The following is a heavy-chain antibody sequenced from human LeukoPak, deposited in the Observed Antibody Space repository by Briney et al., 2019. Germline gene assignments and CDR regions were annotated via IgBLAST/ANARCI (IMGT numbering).Heavy chain of an antibody. CDR3: VRDPFIPGDH. J-gene: IGHJ4*02. CDR1: GFTFSSYA. Sequence: GGSLRLSCAASGFTFSSYAMSWVRQAPGKGLEWVSVIYSGGSNTDYADSVKGRFTISRDNSKNTVYLLMNSLRAEDTAVYYCVRDPFIPGDHWGQGTLVTVSS. CDR2: IYSGGSNT. D-gene: IGHD3-16*01. V-gene: IGHV3-23*03.